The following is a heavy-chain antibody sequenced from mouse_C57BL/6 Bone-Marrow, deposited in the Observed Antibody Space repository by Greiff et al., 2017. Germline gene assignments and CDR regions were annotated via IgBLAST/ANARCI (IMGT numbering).Heavy chain of an antibody. J-gene: IGHJ2*01. V-gene: IGHV1-50*01. CDR3: GAVPFDY. Sequence: VQLQQPGAELVKPGASVKLSCKASGYTFTSYWMQWVKQRPGQGLAWIGEIDPSDSYTNYNQKFKGKATLTVDKSSSTAYMQLSSLTSEDSAVYYCGAVPFDYWGQGTTLTVSA. CDR2: IDPSDSYT. CDR1: GYTFTSYW.